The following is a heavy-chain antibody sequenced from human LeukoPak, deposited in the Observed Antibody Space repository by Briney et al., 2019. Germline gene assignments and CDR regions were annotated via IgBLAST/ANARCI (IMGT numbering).Heavy chain of an antibody. V-gene: IGHV3-48*03. CDR3: ARAVSGTSEDY. CDR2: ISSSGSNV. D-gene: IGHD1/OR15-1a*01. Sequence: GESLRLSCAASGFTFSSYEMNWVRQAPVKGLEWISCISSSGSNVYYADSVKGRFTISRDNAKNSMYLQMNSLRVEDTAVYYCARAVSGTSEDYWGQGTLVTVSS. CDR1: GFTFSSYE. J-gene: IGHJ4*02.